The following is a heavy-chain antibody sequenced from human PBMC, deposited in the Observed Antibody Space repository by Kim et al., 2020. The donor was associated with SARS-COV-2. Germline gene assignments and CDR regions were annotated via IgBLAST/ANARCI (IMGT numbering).Heavy chain of an antibody. J-gene: IGHJ6*02. D-gene: IGHD3-10*01. V-gene: IGHV3-11*05. CDR3: AREADSGSYYNVGGMDV. Sequence: VKGRFTISRDNAKNSLYLQMNSLRAEDTAVYYCAREADSGSYYNVGGMDVWGQGTTVTVSS.